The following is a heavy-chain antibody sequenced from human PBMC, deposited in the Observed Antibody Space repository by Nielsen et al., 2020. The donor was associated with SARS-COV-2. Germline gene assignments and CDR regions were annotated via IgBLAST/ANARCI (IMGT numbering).Heavy chain of an antibody. D-gene: IGHD1-26*01. Sequence: SETLSLTCTVSGGSVSSGSYYWSWIRQPPGKGLEWIGYIYHSGSTYYNPSLKSRVTISVDTSKNQFSLKLTSVTAADTAVYYCVLNSGSYYGALDVWGLGTMVTVSS. V-gene: IGHV4-61*01. CDR2: IYHSGST. CDR3: VLNSGSYYGALDV. CDR1: GGSVSSGSYY. J-gene: IGHJ3*01.